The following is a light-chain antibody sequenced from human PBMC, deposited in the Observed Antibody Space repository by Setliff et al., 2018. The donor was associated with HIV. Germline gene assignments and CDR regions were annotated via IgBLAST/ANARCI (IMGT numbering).Light chain of an antibody. J-gene: IGLJ1*01. CDR3: SSYTSSSPPYV. CDR1: SSDVGGYNF. CDR2: DVS. V-gene: IGLV2-14*03. Sequence: QSALTQPASVSGSPGQSITISCTGTSSDVGGYNFVSWYQQHPGKAPKLMIYDVSKRPSGVSNRFSGSKSGNTASLTISGLQAEDEADYYCSSYTSSSPPYVFGTGTKV.